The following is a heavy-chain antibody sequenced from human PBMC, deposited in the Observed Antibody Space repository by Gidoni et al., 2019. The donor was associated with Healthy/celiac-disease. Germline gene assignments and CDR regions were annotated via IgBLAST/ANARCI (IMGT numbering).Heavy chain of an antibody. Sequence: QVQLQESGPGLVKPSQTLSLTCNFSGGSISSGGYYWSWIRQHPGKGLEWLGYIYYSGSTYYNPSLKSRVTISVDTSKNQFSLKLSSVTAADTAVYYCARDRVVTANGMDVWGQGTTVTVSS. J-gene: IGHJ6*02. V-gene: IGHV4-31*03. CDR2: IYYSGST. D-gene: IGHD2-21*02. CDR3: ARDRVVTANGMDV. CDR1: GGSISSGGYY.